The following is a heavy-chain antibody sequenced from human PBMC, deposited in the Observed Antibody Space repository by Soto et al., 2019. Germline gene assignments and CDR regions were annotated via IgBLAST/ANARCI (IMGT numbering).Heavy chain of an antibody. Sequence: GGSLRLSCAASGFIFSRYAMYWVRQAPGKGLEYVTAISPNGDSTYHANSVKGRFTIARDNSKNTLYLQMGSLGAEDMAVYYCARDSKYYFSWGIHYNYYYMDVWGKGTKVTGSS. V-gene: IGHV3-64*01. CDR1: GFIFSRYA. CDR2: ISPNGDST. CDR3: ARDSKYYFSWGIHYNYYYMDV. J-gene: IGHJ6*03. D-gene: IGHD3-3*01.